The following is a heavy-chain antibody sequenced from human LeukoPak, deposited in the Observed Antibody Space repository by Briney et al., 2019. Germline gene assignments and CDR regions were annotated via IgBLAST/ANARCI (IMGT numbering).Heavy chain of an antibody. Sequence: GGSLRLSCAASGFTFGSYWMSWVRQAPGKGLEWVANIKQDGSEKYYVDSVEGRFTISRDNAKNSLCLQMNSLRAEDTAVYYCAKDSAKKYDDYWGQGTLVTVSS. J-gene: IGHJ4*02. D-gene: IGHD2/OR15-2a*01. V-gene: IGHV3-7*01. CDR2: IKQDGSEK. CDR3: AKDSAKKYDDY. CDR1: GFTFGSYW.